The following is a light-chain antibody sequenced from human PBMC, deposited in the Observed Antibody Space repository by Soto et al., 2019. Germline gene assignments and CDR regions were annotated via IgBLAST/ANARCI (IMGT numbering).Light chain of an antibody. V-gene: IGLV3-21*04. CDR3: QVWDSSTDHPGV. CDR1: NIGSKS. J-gene: IGLJ2*01. CDR2: YDN. Sequence: SYELTQPPSVSVAPGKTARITCGGNNIGSKSVHWYQQKPGQAPVLVAYYDNDRPSGIPERFSGSNSGNTATLTISRVEAGDEADYSCQVWDSSTDHPGVFGGGTQLTVL.